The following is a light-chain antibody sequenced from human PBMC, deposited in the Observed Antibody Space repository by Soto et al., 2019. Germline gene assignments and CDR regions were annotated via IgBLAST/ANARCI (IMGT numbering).Light chain of an antibody. J-gene: IGKJ5*01. CDR2: GTS. CDR1: QSVASN. Sequence: EIVMTQSPASLSVSPGESVTLSCRASQSVASNLAWYQQKPGQAPRLLIYGTSTRATGVPARFSGSGSGTDFTLTISSLQAADFAVYHCQHYNNWPITCGQGTRL. V-gene: IGKV3-15*01. CDR3: QHYNNWPIT.